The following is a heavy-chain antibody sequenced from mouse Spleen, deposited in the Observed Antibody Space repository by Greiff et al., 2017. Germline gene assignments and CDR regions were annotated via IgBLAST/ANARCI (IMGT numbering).Heavy chain of an antibody. D-gene: IGHD1-1*01. J-gene: IGHJ2*01. CDR1: GSTFTDYY. Sequence: LVESGGGLVPPGVSLMPPRAASGSTFTDYYMSWVRQPLGNALEWLGFIRNKANGYTTEYSASVKGRFTISRDNSQSILYLQMNALRAEDSATYYCARYPITTVGYFDYWGQGTTLTVSS. CDR2: IRNKANGYTT. CDR3: ARYPITTVGYFDY. V-gene: IGHV7-3*01.